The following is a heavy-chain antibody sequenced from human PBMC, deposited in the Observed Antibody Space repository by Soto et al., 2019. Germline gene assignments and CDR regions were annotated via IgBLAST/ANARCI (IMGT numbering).Heavy chain of an antibody. J-gene: IGHJ6*02. V-gene: IGHV3-11*01. CDR3: AREMAYSSSPESYYYYYGMDV. D-gene: IGHD6-6*01. Sequence: QVQLVESGGGLVKPGGSLRLSCAASGFTFSDYYMSWIRQAPGKGLEWVSYISSSGSTIYYADSVKGRFTISRDNAKNSLYRQMNSLRAEDTAVYYCAREMAYSSSPESYYYYYGMDVWGQGTTVTVSS. CDR1: GFTFSDYY. CDR2: ISSSGSTI.